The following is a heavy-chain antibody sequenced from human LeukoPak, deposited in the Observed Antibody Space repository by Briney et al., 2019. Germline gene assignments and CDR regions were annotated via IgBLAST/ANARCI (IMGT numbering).Heavy chain of an antibody. CDR3: ARGHAARGWFDP. V-gene: IGHV4-34*01. CDR2: INHSGST. J-gene: IGHJ5*02. D-gene: IGHD2-15*01. CDR1: GGSFSGYY. Sequence: PSETLSLTCAVYGGSFSGYYWSWIRQPPGKGLEWIGEINHSGSTNYNPSLKGRVTISVDTSKNQFSLKLSSVTAADTAVYYCARGHAARGWFDPWGQGTLVTVSS.